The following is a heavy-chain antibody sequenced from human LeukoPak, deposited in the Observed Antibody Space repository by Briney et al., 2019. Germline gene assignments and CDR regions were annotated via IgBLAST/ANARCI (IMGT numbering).Heavy chain of an antibody. CDR1: SRSISRYY. J-gene: IGHJ6*02. CDR3: ARSGYCSGGACYESAYYYYGMDV. Sequence: SETLSLICTVSSRSISRYYWSWIRHPPGGGREWLGYMYYSGSTNYNPRLKSRVTMSIDASKTQFSLSLKSVTASDTAVYYWARSGYCSGGACYESAYYYYGMDVWGQGTTVTVSS. CDR2: MYYSGST. V-gene: IGHV4-59*08. D-gene: IGHD2-15*01.